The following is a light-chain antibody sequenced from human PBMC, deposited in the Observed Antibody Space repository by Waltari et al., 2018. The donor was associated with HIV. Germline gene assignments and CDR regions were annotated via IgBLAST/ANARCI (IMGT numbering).Light chain of an antibody. Sequence: QTVLPQPPSVSAAPGQKVTISSSGSPSKIGNSCVSLYQHLPGTAPQLLIYDNSERPSGIPDRFSGSKSGTSATLGITGLQTGDEADYYCGTWDSSLSAVVFGTGTKVTVL. CDR2: DNS. CDR3: GTWDSSLSAVV. V-gene: IGLV1-51*01. CDR1: PSKIGNSC. J-gene: IGLJ1*01.